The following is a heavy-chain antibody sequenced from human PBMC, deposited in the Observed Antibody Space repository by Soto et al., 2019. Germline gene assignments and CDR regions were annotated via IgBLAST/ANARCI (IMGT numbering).Heavy chain of an antibody. J-gene: IGHJ4*02. CDR2: IYHSGST. CDR3: ARVPNRDLYFDY. CDR1: GGYISSSNW. V-gene: IGHV4-4*02. D-gene: IGHD2-21*02. Sequence: SETLSLTCTVSGGYISSSNWWSWVRQPPGKGLEWIGEIYHSGSTNYNPSLKSRVTISVDKSKNQFSLKLSSVTAADTAVYYCARVPNRDLYFDYWGQGTLVTVS.